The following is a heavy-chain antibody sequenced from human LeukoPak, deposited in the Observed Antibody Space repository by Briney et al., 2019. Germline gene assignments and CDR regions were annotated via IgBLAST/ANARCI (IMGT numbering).Heavy chain of an antibody. Sequence: SVKVPCKASGGTFSSYAISWVRQAPGQGLEWMGRIIPILGIANYAQKFQGRVTITADKSTSTAYMELSSLRSEDTAVYYCARGSPHYYGDYLSSYFDCWGQGTLVTVSS. D-gene: IGHD4-17*01. J-gene: IGHJ4*02. CDR3: ARGSPHYYGDYLSSYFDC. CDR1: GGTFSSYA. V-gene: IGHV1-69*04. CDR2: IIPILGIA.